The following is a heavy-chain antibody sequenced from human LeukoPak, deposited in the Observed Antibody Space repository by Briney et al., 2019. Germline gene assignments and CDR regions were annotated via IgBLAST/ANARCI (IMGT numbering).Heavy chain of an antibody. Sequence: GGSLRLSCVVSGFTFSDYVMSWVRQAPGKGLEWVSTISGSGGRSYSEDPVKGRFTISRDNSRNTLYLQMNSLRVEDTAIYYCAKGGPQFFDYWGQGTLVTVSS. CDR3: AKGGPQFFDY. J-gene: IGHJ4*02. CDR2: ISGSGGRS. D-gene: IGHD5-24*01. V-gene: IGHV3-23*01. CDR1: GFTFSDYV.